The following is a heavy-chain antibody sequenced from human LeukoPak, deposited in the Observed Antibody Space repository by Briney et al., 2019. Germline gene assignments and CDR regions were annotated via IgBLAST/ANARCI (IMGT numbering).Heavy chain of an antibody. J-gene: IGHJ5*02. V-gene: IGHV3-7*01. CDR3: ARDEYGDYPFDP. Sequence: GGSLRLSCAASGFTFSRYWMSWVRQAPGKGLEWVANIKQDGSEKYYVDSVKGRFTISRDNAKNSLYLQMNSLRAEDTAVYYCARDEYGDYPFDPWGQGTLVTVSS. D-gene: IGHD4-17*01. CDR2: IKQDGSEK. CDR1: GFTFSRYW.